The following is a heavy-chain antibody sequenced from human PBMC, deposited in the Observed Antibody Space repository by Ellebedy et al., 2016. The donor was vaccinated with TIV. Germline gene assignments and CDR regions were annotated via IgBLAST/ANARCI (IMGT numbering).Heavy chain of an antibody. Sequence: SETLSLTXTVSGGSISSGSYYWGWIRQPPGKGLEWIGNIYYSGSTYYNPSLKSRVTISVETSKNQFSLKLSSVTAADTAVYYCARVYSGYENFDYWGQGTLVTVSS. V-gene: IGHV4-39*07. CDR2: IYYSGST. J-gene: IGHJ4*02. CDR1: GGSISSGSYY. CDR3: ARVYSGYENFDY. D-gene: IGHD5-12*01.